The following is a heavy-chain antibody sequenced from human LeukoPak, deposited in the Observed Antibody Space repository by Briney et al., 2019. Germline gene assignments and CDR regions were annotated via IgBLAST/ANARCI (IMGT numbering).Heavy chain of an antibody. D-gene: IGHD1-7*01. CDR1: GFTFSSYW. V-gene: IGHV3-7*05. CDR3: ARIITGTTNWFDP. CDR2: IKQDGSEE. J-gene: IGHJ5*02. Sequence: GGSLRLSCAASGFTFSSYWMSWVRQAPGKGLEWVANIKQDGSEEYYVDSVKGRFTISRDNAKNSLYLQMNSLRAEDTAVYYCARIITGTTNWFDPWGQGTLVTVSS.